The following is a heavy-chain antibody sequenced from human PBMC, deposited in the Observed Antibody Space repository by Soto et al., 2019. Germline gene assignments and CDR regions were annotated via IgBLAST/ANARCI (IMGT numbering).Heavy chain of an antibody. J-gene: IGHJ5*02. CDR1: GFTFTSYW. CDR2: IFPDDSDT. Sequence: PGESLKISCKGSGFTFTSYWIAWVRQMPGKGLEWMGIIFPDDSDTRYSPSFQGQVTISADKSISTAYLQWSSLKASDTAMYYCARKGQNRRGQYRLDPWGQGTLVTVSS. D-gene: IGHD2-15*01. V-gene: IGHV5-51*01. CDR3: ARKGQNRRGQYRLDP.